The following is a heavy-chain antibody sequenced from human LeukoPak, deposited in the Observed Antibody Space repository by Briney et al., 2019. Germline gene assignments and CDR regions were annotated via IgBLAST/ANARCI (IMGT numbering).Heavy chain of an antibody. J-gene: IGHJ2*01. CDR3: ARTVAQLQSLWYFDR. CDR2: MCYSGST. D-gene: IGHD2-2*01. CDR1: GGSISSTNYS. Sequence: PSETLSLTCTVSGGSISSTNYSWGWIRQPPGKGLEGIGTMCYSGSTYFNPSLKSRVTISADTSKNQISLNLKSVTAADTAVYYCARTVAQLQSLWYFDRWGRGSLVGVSS. V-gene: IGHV4-39*01.